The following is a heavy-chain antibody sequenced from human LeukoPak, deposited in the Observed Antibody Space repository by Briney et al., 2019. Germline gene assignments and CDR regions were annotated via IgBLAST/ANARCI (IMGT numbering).Heavy chain of an antibody. CDR3: ARDKFVVVPALRYYYYGMDV. J-gene: IGHJ6*02. D-gene: IGHD2-2*01. Sequence: SETLSLTCAVYGGSFSGYYWSWIRQPPGKGLEWIGEINHSGSTNYNPSLKSRVTISVDTSKNQFSLKLSSVTAADTAVYYCARDKFVVVPALRYYYYGMDVWGQGTTVTVSS. CDR1: GGSFSGYY. CDR2: INHSGST. V-gene: IGHV4-34*01.